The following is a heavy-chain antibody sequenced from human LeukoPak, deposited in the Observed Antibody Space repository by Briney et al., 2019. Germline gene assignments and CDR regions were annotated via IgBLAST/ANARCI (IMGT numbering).Heavy chain of an antibody. D-gene: IGHD3-9*01. CDR3: ARPQVPLYYDISPHDAFDI. Sequence: SETLSLTCAVSGGSISSGGYSWSWIRQPPGKGLEWIGYIYYSGSTYYNPSLKSRVIISVDTSKNQFSLKLSSVTAADTAVYYCARPQVPLYYDISPHDAFDIWGQGTMVTVSS. J-gene: IGHJ3*02. V-gene: IGHV4-30-4*07. CDR2: IYYSGST. CDR1: GGSISSGGYS.